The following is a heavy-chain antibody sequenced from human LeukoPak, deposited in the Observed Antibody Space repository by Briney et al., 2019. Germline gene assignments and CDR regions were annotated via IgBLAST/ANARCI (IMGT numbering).Heavy chain of an antibody. Sequence: SETLSLTCTVSGGSISSSSYYWGWIRQPPGKGLEWIGSIYYSGSTYYNPSLKSRVTISVDTSKNQFSLKLSSVTAADTAVYYCARVLEYSSGWSFDYYYYYMDVWGKGTTVTVSS. V-gene: IGHV4-39*07. CDR1: GGSISSSSYY. J-gene: IGHJ6*03. CDR3: ARVLEYSSGWSFDYYYYYMDV. D-gene: IGHD6-19*01. CDR2: IYYSGST.